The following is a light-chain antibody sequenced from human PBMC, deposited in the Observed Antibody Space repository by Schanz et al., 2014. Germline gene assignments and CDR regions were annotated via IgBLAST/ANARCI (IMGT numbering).Light chain of an antibody. CDR3: SSYTSSRTRI. V-gene: IGLV2-14*03. CDR1: SSDIGGYNY. CDR2: DVS. J-gene: IGLJ2*01. Sequence: QSALTQPASVSGSPGQSITISCTGTSSDIGGYNYVSWYQQHPGKAPKVMIYDVSNRPSGVSNRFSGSRSGITASLTISGLQADDEADYYCSSYTSSRTRIFSGGTKVTVL.